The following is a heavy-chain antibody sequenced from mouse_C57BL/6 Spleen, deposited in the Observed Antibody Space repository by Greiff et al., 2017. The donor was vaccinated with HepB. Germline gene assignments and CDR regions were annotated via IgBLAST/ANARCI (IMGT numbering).Heavy chain of an antibody. J-gene: IGHJ3*01. CDR2: INPSSGYT. V-gene: IGHV1-4*01. CDR1: GYTFTSYT. CDR3: ARVRTVVEGFAY. Sequence: VKLMESGAELARPGASVKMSCKASGYTFTSYTMHWVKQRPGQGLEWIGYINPSSGYTKYNQKFKDKATLTADKSSSTAYMQLSSLTSEDSAVYYCARVRTVVEGFAYWGQGTLVTVSA. D-gene: IGHD1-1*01.